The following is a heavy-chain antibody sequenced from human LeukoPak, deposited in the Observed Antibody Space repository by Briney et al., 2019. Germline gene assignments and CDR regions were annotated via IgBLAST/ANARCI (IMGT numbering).Heavy chain of an antibody. CDR1: GGSFSGYY. CDR3: ARIGYYDILTGFSVLYYFDY. Sequence: PSETLSLTCAVYGGSFSGYYWSWIHQPPGKGLEWIGEINHSGSTNYNPSLKSRVTISVDTSKNQFSLKLSSVTAADTAVYYCARIGYYDILTGFSVLYYFDYWGQGTLVTVSS. J-gene: IGHJ4*02. V-gene: IGHV4-34*01. D-gene: IGHD3-9*01. CDR2: INHSGST.